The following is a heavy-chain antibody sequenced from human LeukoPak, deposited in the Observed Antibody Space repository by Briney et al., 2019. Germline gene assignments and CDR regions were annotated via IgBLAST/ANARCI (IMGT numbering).Heavy chain of an antibody. Sequence: GAAVKVSCKASGGTFSSYAISWVRQAPGEGLEWMGGIIPIFGTANYAQKLQGRVTITADESTSTAYVELSSMRSEDTAVYYWARGLVRGVITCFGYWGQGTMATVSS. CDR3: ARGLVRGVITCFGY. CDR1: GGTFSSYA. J-gene: IGHJ4*02. V-gene: IGHV1-69*13. D-gene: IGHD3-10*01. CDR2: IIPIFGTA.